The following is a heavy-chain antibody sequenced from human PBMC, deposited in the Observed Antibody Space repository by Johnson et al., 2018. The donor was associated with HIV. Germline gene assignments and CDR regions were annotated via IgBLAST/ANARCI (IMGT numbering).Heavy chain of an antibody. J-gene: IGHJ3*02. V-gene: IGHV3-30*03. CDR2: ISYDGSNK. Sequence: QMQLVESGGGLVKPGGSLRLSCVASGFIFSKAWMTWVRQAPGKGLEWVAVISYDGSNKNYADSVKGRFTISRDNPKNTLYLQMNTLRAEETAVYCWARGGKDHALDIWGQGTMVTVSS. CDR1: GFIFSKAW. CDR3: ARGGKDHALDI. D-gene: IGHD3-16*01.